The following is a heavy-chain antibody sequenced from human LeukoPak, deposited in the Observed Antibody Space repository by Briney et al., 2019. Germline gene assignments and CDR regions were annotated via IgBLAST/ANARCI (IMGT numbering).Heavy chain of an antibody. D-gene: IGHD3-3*01. CDR2: IYYSGDT. CDR3: ARRRGNFWSDFYAFDY. J-gene: IGHJ4*02. Sequence: SETLSLTCTVSGGFISSDYWSWIRQPPGKGLEWIGYIYYSGDTNYNPSLTSRVTISLDTSKTQFSLKLSSVTAADTAVYYCARRRGNFWSDFYAFDYWGLGTLVTVSS. CDR1: GGFISSDY. V-gene: IGHV4-59*08.